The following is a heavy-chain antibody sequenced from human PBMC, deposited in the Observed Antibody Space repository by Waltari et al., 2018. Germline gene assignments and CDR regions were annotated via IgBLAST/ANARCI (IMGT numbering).Heavy chain of an antibody. D-gene: IGHD2-21*01. CDR2: IVVGRGNT. CDR1: GYTFSHPA. V-gene: IGHV1-58*02. J-gene: IGHJ5*02. CDR3: SAEPIAGETPFDP. Sequence: QMQLVQSGPEVREPGTSVKVSCKTYGYTFSHPAIQWLRQALGQGVEWIGWIVVGRGNTAYAKNCQGRVTFTTDMSTDTADMEVRSLRSDDTAVYYCSAEPIAGETPFDPWGQGTLVTVSS.